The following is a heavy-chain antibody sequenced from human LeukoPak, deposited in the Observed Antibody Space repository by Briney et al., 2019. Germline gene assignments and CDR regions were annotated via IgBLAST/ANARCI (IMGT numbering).Heavy chain of an antibody. D-gene: IGHD4-11*01. CDR1: GFTVSSNY. CDR2: IYSGGST. Sequence: GGSLRLSCAASGFTVSSNYMSWVRQAPGKGLEWVSVIYSGGSTYYADSVKGRFTISRDNSKNTLYLQMNSLRAEDTAVYYCAKDDLTTVTTWVDYWGQGTLVTVSS. J-gene: IGHJ4*02. V-gene: IGHV3-66*01. CDR3: AKDDLTTVTTWVDY.